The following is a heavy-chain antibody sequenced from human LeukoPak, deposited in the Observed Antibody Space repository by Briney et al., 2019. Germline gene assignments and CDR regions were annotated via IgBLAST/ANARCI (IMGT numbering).Heavy chain of an antibody. Sequence: ASVNVSCEASGYTFTNYVVHWVRQAPGQRPEGMGWIKAGNGDTKYSPNFQGRVTITRDTSASTDYMELSSLTSEDTALYYCARDDCGATCYPGGYWGQGTLVTVSS. CDR3: ARDDCGATCYPGGY. CDR2: IKAGNGDT. J-gene: IGHJ4*02. D-gene: IGHD2-21*01. V-gene: IGHV1-3*01. CDR1: GYTFTNYV.